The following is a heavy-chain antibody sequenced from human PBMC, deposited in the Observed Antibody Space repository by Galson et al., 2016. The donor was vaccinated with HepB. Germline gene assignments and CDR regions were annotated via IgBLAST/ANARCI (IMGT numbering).Heavy chain of an antibody. J-gene: IGHJ4*02. CDR2: ISYDGNNK. D-gene: IGHD4-23*01. CDR1: GFTFSSYA. CDR3: ARGPSWYGGNSVYFDY. Sequence: SLRLSCAASGFTFSSYAMHWVRQAPGKGLEWVAVISYDGNNKYYADSVKGRFTISRDNSKNTLYLQMNSLSSEDTAVYYCARGPSWYGGNSVYFDYWGQGTLVTVSS. V-gene: IGHV3-30-3*01.